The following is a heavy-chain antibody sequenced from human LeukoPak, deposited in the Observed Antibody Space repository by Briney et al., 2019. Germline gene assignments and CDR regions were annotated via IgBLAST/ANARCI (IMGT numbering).Heavy chain of an antibody. CDR1: GGSFSDYY. J-gene: IGHJ6*02. V-gene: IGHV4-34*01. Sequence: SETLSLTCAVYGGSFSDYYWTWIRQSPGRGLEWIGEINHSGATDYNPSLKSRVTISVDTSKNQFSLKVRSVTAADTAVYYCARRVRGVIISFYYYNGMDVWGQGTTVTVSS. CDR2: INHSGAT. CDR3: ARRVRGVIISFYYYNGMDV. D-gene: IGHD3-10*01.